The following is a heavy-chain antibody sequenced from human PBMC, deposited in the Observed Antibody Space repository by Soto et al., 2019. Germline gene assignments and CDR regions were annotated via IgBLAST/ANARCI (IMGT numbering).Heavy chain of an antibody. V-gene: IGHV3-53*01. D-gene: IGHD1-1*01. CDR2: IYSGGST. CDR1: GFTVSSNY. Sequence: GGSLRLSCAASGFTVSSNYMSWVRQAPGKGLEWVSVIYSGGSTYYADSVKGRFTISRDNSKNTLYLQMNSLRAEDTAVYYCARDSRRKQRYYGMAVWGQGTTVTVSS. J-gene: IGHJ6*01. CDR3: ARDSRRKQRYYGMAV.